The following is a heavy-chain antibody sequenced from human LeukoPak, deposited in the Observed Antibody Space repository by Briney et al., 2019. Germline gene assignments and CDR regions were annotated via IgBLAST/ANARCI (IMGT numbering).Heavy chain of an antibody. CDR3: ARDSLDEGYSYGLGAFDI. CDR1: GGTFSSYA. V-gene: IGHV1-69*13. J-gene: IGHJ3*02. Sequence: SVKVSCKASGGTFSSYAISWVRQAPGQGLEWMGGIIPIFGTANYAQKFQGRVTITADESTSTAYMELSSPRSEDTAVYYCARDSLDEGYSYGLGAFDIWGQGTMVTVSS. CDR2: IIPIFGTA. D-gene: IGHD5-18*01.